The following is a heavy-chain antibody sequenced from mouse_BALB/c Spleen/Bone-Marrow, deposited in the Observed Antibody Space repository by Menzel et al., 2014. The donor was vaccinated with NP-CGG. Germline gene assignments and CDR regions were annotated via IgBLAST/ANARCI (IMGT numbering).Heavy chain of an antibody. Sequence: EVKLMESGGGLVQPGGSLKLSCAASGFTFSSYGVSWVRQTPDKRLELVANINTNGVYTYYPDSVKGRFTISRDNAKNTLYLQMSSLKSEDTAMYYCARGVDGYSWFAYLGQGTPATISA. CDR1: GFTFSSYG. CDR3: ARGVDGYSWFAY. V-gene: IGHV5-6-3*01. D-gene: IGHD2-3*01. CDR2: INTNGVYT. J-gene: IGHJ3*01.